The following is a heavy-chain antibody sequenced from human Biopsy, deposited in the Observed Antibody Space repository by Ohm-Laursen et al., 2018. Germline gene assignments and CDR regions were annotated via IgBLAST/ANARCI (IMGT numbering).Heavy chain of an antibody. CDR2: INPNSGNA. CDR1: GYTFAGYY. Sequence: GPSAKVSCKASGYTFAGYYLHWVRQAPGHGLEWMRWINPNSGNANYAQSFQGRLTVTRDTPISTAYMELTSLTFDDTAIYYCARVPAYPSIDGYYGLDLWGQGTTVIVSS. J-gene: IGHJ6*02. CDR3: ARVPAYPSIDGYYGLDL. D-gene: IGHD3-9*01. V-gene: IGHV1-2*02.